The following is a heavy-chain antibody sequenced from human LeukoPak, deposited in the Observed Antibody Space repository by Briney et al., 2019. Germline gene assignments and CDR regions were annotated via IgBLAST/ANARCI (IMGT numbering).Heavy chain of an antibody. CDR1: GFTFSNYG. J-gene: IGHJ4*02. V-gene: IGHV3-23*01. D-gene: IGHD3-10*01. CDR3: AKGRGVADY. Sequence: GGTLRLSCAASGFTFSNYGMSWVRQAPGKGLEWGSGISGSGGSTYYADSVKGRFTISRDNSKNTLYLQMNSLRAEDTAVYYCAKGRGVADYWGQGTLVTVSS. CDR2: ISGSGGST.